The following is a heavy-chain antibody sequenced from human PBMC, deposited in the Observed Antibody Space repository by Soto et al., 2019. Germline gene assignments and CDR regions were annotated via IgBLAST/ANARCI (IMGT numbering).Heavy chain of an antibody. CDR1: GFTFSSYA. CDR3: ARDLRDGITGTRSISPPRLFDY. Sequence: PGGSLRLSCAASGFTFSSYAMHWVRQAPGKGLEWVAVISYDGSNKYYADSVKGRFTISRDNSKNTLYLQMNSLRAEDTAVYYCARDLRDGITGTRSISPPRLFDYWGQGTLVTVSS. CDR2: ISYDGSNK. D-gene: IGHD1-7*01. J-gene: IGHJ4*02. V-gene: IGHV3-30-3*01.